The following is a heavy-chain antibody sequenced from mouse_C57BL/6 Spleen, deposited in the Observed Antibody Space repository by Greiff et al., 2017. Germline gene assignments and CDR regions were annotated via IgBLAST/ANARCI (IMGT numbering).Heavy chain of an antibody. D-gene: IGHD1-1*01. Sequence: EVQVVESGGGLVKPGGSLKLSCAASGFTFSDYGMHWVRQAPEKGLEWVAYISSGSSTIYYADTVKGRFTISRDNAKNTLFLQMTSLRSEDTAMYYCARGHYYGSSYGFAYWGQGTLVTVSA. V-gene: IGHV5-17*01. CDR3: ARGHYYGSSYGFAY. CDR1: GFTFSDYG. J-gene: IGHJ3*01. CDR2: ISSGSSTI.